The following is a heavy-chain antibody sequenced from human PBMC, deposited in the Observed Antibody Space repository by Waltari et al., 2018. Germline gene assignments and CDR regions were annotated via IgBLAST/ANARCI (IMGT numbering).Heavy chain of an antibody. J-gene: IGHJ2*01. CDR3: ATESLGAGHRYFEV. CDR1: GCMFGTYR. CDR2: ITGDGALT. Sequence: EAQLVESGGDVVQQGGSRRLSCGGAGCMFGTYRMHWLRQDPGKGLVWFSRITGDGALTFYADSVKGRFTISRDNARNTLSLEMNNVRDEDTAIYYCATESLGAGHRYFEVWGRGTLVTVSS. V-gene: IGHV3-74*01. D-gene: IGHD7-27*01.